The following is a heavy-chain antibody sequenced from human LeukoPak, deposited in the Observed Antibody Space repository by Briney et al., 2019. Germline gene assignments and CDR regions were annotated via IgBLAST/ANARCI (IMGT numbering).Heavy chain of an antibody. CDR2: FYHSGST. V-gene: IGHV4-38-2*02. D-gene: IGHD2-2*02. J-gene: IGHJ6*03. CDR3: ARVGEYCSSTSCYKVDYYYMDV. Sequence: SETLSLTCTVSGYSISSGYFWGWLRQPPGKGLEWIGSFYHSGSTYYNPSLKSRVTISVDTSKNQFSLKLSSVTAADTAVYYCARVGEYCSSTSCYKVDYYYMDVWGKGTTVTVSS. CDR1: GYSISSGYF.